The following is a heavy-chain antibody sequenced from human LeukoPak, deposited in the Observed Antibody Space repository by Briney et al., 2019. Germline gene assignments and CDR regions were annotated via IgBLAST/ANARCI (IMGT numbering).Heavy chain of an antibody. D-gene: IGHD3-10*01. CDR3: ARERGITMVRGGGFDP. J-gene: IGHJ5*02. V-gene: IGHV4-61*01. Sequence: SETLSLTCTVSGGSVSSGSYYWSWIRQPPGKGLEWIGYIYYSGSTNYNPSLKSRVTISVGTSKNQFSLKLSSVTAADTAVYYCARERGITMVRGGGFDPWGQGTLVTVSS. CDR1: GGSVSSGSYY. CDR2: IYYSGST.